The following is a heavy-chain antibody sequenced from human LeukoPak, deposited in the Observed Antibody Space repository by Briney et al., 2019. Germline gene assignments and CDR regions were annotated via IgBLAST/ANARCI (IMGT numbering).Heavy chain of an antibody. CDR1: GFTFSSYG. CDR2: ISYDGSNK. V-gene: IGHV3-30*03. Sequence: GGSLRLSCAASGFTFSSYGMSWVRQAPGKGLEWVAVISYDGSNKYYADSVKGRFTISRDNSKNTLYLQMNSLRAEDAAVYYCARDKSSIAVAEHDYWGQGTLVTVSS. CDR3: ARDKSSIAVAEHDY. J-gene: IGHJ4*02. D-gene: IGHD6-19*01.